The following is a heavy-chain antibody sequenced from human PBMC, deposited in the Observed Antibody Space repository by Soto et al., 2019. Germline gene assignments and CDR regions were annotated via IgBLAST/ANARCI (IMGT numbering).Heavy chain of an antibody. V-gene: IGHV4-34*01. J-gene: IGHJ4*02. CDR3: ARGGRDGYTV. CDR2: INHSGST. Sequence: QVQLQQWGAGLLKPSETLSLTCAVYGGSFSGYYWSWIRQPPGKGLEWIGEINHSGSTNYNPSLKSQVTISVDTSKNQFSLKLSSVTAADTAVYYCARGGRDGYTVWGQGTLVTVSS. CDR1: GGSFSGYY. D-gene: IGHD5-12*01.